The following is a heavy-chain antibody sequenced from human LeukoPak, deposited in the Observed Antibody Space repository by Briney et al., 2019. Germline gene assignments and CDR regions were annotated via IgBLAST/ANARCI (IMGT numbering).Heavy chain of an antibody. J-gene: IGHJ6*02. Sequence: GGSLRLSCAASGFTVSSNYMSWVRQAPGKGLEWVSVIYSGGSTYYTDSVKGRFTISRDNSKNTLYLQMNSLRAEDTAVYYCASSSSYYYYYGMDVWGQGTTVTVSS. CDR2: IYSGGST. CDR1: GFTVSSNY. CDR3: ASSSSYYYYYGMDV. D-gene: IGHD6-6*01. V-gene: IGHV3-66*01.